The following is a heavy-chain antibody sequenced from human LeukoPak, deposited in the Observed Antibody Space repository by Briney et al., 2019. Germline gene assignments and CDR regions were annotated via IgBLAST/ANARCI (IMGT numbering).Heavy chain of an antibody. CDR2: IYPGDSDT. V-gene: IGHV5-51*01. CDR3: ARPSYSSSWLPFDY. Sequence: GESLKISCKGSGYSFTSYWIGWVRQMPGKVLEWMWIIYPGDSDTRDIPSFQGQVTISADKSIRTTYLQWSSLKASDTAMYYCARPSYSSSWLPFDYWGQGTLVTVSS. J-gene: IGHJ4*02. CDR1: GYSFTSYW. D-gene: IGHD6-13*01.